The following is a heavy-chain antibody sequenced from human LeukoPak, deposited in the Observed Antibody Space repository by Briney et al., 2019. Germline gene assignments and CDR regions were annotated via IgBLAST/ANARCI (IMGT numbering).Heavy chain of an antibody. CDR3: QTEGTYYYDSSGYYLGAFDI. CDR2: IRRKADNSAT. D-gene: IGHD3-22*01. CDR1: GFTFSGSA. J-gene: IGHJ3*02. Sequence: GGSLRLSCAASGFTFSGSAMHWVRQASGKGLKWVGRIRRKADNSATAYAASVTGRFTISRDDSKNTAYLQMNSLKAEDTAVYYCQTEGTYYYDSSGYYLGAFDIWGQGTMVTVSS. V-gene: IGHV3-73*01.